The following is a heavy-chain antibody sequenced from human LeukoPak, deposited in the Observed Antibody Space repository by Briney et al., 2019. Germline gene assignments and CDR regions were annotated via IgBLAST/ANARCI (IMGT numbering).Heavy chain of an antibody. CDR2: ISGGGEST. J-gene: IGHJ4*02. CDR1: GFTFRSYE. Sequence: GGSLRLSCAASGFTFRSYEMNWVRHAPGRGLEWVSHISGGGESTVYPDAVKGRFTISRDNAKNSLYLQMNSLRVEDTGVYYCARRSGRRYEYWGQGVLVTVSP. CDR3: ARRSGRRYEY. D-gene: IGHD5-24*01. V-gene: IGHV3-48*03.